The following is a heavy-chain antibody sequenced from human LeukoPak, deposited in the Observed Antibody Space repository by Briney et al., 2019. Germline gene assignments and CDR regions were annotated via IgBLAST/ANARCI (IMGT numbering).Heavy chain of an antibody. CDR3: ARELRYFDWLPEPFDY. CDR2: INSDGSGT. CDR1: GFTFSSYW. Sequence: GGSLRLSCAASGFTFSSYWMHWVRQAPGKGLVWVSRINSDGSGTSYADSVKGRFTISRDNAKNTLYLQMNSLRAEDTAVYYCARELRYFDWLPEPFDYWGQGTLVTVSS. J-gene: IGHJ4*02. D-gene: IGHD3-9*01. V-gene: IGHV3-74*01.